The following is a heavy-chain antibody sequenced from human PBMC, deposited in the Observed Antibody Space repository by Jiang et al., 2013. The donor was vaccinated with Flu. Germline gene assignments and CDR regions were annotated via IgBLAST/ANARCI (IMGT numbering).Heavy chain of an antibody. CDR2: IYYSGST. CDR3: ARSTFGGVIAKNYGMDV. Sequence: GPGLVKPSETLSLTCTVSGGSISSSSYYWGWIRQPPGKGLEWIGSIYYSGSTYYNPSLKSRVTISVDTSKNQFSLKLSSVTAADTAVYYCARSTFGGVIAKNYGMDVWGQGTTVTVSS. D-gene: IGHD3-16*02. J-gene: IGHJ6*02. V-gene: IGHV4-39*01. CDR1: GGSISSSSYY.